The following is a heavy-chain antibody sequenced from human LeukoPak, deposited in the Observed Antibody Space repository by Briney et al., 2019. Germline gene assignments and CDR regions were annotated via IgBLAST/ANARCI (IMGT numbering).Heavy chain of an antibody. D-gene: IGHD5-18*01. CDR3: ARAGAAMVFLYNWFDP. Sequence: SETLSLTCAVSGGSISSSNWWSWVRQPPGKGLEWIGEIYHSGSTNYNPSLKSRVTISVDKSKNQFSLKLSSVTAADTAVYYCARAGAAMVFLYNWFDPWGQGTLVTVSS. J-gene: IGHJ5*02. V-gene: IGHV4-4*02. CDR1: GGSISSSNW. CDR2: IYHSGST.